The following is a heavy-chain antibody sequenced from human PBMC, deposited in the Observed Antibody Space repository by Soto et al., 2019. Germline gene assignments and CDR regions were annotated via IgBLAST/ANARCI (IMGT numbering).Heavy chain of an antibody. CDR1: GFTFGTYW. J-gene: IGHJ3*02. Sequence: EVQLVESGGGLIQPGGSLRLSCAASGFTFGTYWMHWVRQVPGKGLVWVSRINSDGRNIDYADSVKGRFTISRDNAKSTLDLQMNSLRPEDTAVYFCARVWDAPPPGPPNDAFDIWGQGTMVTVSS. D-gene: IGHD1-26*01. CDR2: INSDGRNI. CDR3: ARVWDAPPPGPPNDAFDI. V-gene: IGHV3-74*01.